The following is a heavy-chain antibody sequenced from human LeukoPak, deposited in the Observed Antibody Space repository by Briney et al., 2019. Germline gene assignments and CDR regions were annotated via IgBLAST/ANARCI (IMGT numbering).Heavy chain of an antibody. J-gene: IGHJ4*02. CDR3: ARGDAFSGDH. CDR2: IHPEGDEK. CDR1: GFTFRNFW. V-gene: IGHV3-7*04. Sequence: QPGGSLRLSCLASGFTFRNFWMSWVPHSPGRGLEWVANIHPEGDEKYHVESVMGRFTISRDNAESSLVLQMNGLIAEDTAVYYCARGDAFSGDHWGQGTLVTVSS.